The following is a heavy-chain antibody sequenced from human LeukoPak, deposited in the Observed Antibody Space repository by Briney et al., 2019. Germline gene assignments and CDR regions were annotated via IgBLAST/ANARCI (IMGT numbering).Heavy chain of an antibody. Sequence: ASVKVSCKASGYTFTGYFIHYVRQAPGQGLEWMGWISAYNGNTNYAQKLQGRVTMTTDTSTSTAYMELRSLRSDDTAVYYCARDPGYGSGAFDIWGQGTMVTVSS. V-gene: IGHV1-18*04. CDR1: GYTFTGYF. D-gene: IGHD3-10*01. CDR3: ARDPGYGSGAFDI. J-gene: IGHJ3*02. CDR2: ISAYNGNT.